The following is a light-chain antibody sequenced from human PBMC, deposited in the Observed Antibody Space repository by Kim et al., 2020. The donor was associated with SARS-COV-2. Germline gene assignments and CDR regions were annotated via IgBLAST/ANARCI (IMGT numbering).Light chain of an antibody. V-gene: IGLV3-21*04. Sequence: SYELTQPPSVSVAPGKTARITCGGNNIGSKSVHWYQQKPGQAPVLVIYYDSDRPSGLPERFSGSNSGNTATLTISRVEAGDEADYYCQVWDRSSDHWVFG. CDR2: YDS. CDR1: NIGSKS. J-gene: IGLJ3*02. CDR3: QVWDRSSDHWV.